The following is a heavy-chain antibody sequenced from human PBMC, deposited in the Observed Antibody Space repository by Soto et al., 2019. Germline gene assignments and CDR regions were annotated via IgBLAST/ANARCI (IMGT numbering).Heavy chain of an antibody. CDR1: GGTFSSYA. Sequence: QVQLVQSGAEVKKPGSSVKVSCKASGGTFSSYAISWVRQAPGQGLEWMGEIIPILGTANYAQKFQGRVTITADESTSTAYMELSSLRSKDTAVYYCARDRGPSSGYYPYWFDPWGQGTLVTVSS. CDR2: IIPILGTA. D-gene: IGHD3-22*01. J-gene: IGHJ5*02. V-gene: IGHV1-69*12. CDR3: ARDRGPSSGYYPYWFDP.